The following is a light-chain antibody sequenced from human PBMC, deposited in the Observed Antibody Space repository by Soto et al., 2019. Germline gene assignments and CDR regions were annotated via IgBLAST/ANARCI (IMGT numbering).Light chain of an antibody. V-gene: IGKV3-11*01. J-gene: IGKJ5*01. CDR2: DAS. CDR1: QSVSSY. CDR3: QQRSNWPPIT. Sequence: EIVLTQSPATRSLSPGERATLSCRASQSVSSYLAWYQQKPGQAPRLLIYDASNRATGIPARFSGSGSGTDFNLTISSLEPEDFAVYYCQQRSNWPPITFGQGTRLEIK.